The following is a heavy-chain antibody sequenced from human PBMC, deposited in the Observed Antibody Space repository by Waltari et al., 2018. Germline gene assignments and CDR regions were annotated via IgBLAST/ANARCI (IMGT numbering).Heavy chain of an antibody. D-gene: IGHD3-22*01. CDR1: GGSISSYY. CDR3: ARVGGITMIVVVSGGAFDI. Sequence: QVQLQESGPGLVKPSETLSLTCTVSGGSISSYYWSWIRQPPGKGLEWIGYIYYSGSTNYNPSLKSRVTISVDTSKNQFSLKLSSVTAADTAVYYCARVGGITMIVVVSGGAFDIWGQGTMVTVSS. V-gene: IGHV4-59*01. CDR2: IYYSGST. J-gene: IGHJ3*02.